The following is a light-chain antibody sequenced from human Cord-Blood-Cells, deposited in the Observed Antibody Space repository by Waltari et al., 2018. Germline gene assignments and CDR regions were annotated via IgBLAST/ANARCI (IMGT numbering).Light chain of an antibody. J-gene: IGKJ5*01. CDR2: DAS. CDR1: QSVSSY. CDR3: QQRSKWIT. Sequence: EIVLTQSPATLSLSPGQRATLSCRASQSVSSYLAWYQQKPGQAPRLLIYDASNRATGIPARFSGSGSGTDFTLTISSLEPEDFAVYYCQQRSKWITFGQGTRLGIK. V-gene: IGKV3-11*01.